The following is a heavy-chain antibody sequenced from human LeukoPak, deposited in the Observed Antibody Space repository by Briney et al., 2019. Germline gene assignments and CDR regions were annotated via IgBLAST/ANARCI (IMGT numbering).Heavy chain of an antibody. CDR1: GFIFTSSW. CDR2: INQYGSET. CDR3: ARDGSGFDL. D-gene: IGHD5-12*01. Sequence: GGSLTLSCAVSGFIFTSSWMTCVRQAPGQGLEWVANINQYGSETYYMDSVKGRFTISRDNAKNSLYLQMNSLRAEDTAVYYCARDGSGFDLWGQGTLVTVSS. J-gene: IGHJ4*02. V-gene: IGHV3-7*04.